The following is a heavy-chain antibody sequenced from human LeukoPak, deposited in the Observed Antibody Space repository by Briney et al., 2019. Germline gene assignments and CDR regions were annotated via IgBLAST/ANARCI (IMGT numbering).Heavy chain of an antibody. V-gene: IGHV1-69*05. D-gene: IGHD2-2*01. Sequence: ASVKVSCKASGGTFSSYAISWVRQAPGQGLEWMGGIIPIFGTANYAQKFQGRVTITTDESTSTAYMELSSLRSEDTAVYYCARGGIVVAAFDIWGQGTMVTVSS. CDR1: GGTFSSYA. CDR2: IIPIFGTA. CDR3: ARGGIVVAAFDI. J-gene: IGHJ3*02.